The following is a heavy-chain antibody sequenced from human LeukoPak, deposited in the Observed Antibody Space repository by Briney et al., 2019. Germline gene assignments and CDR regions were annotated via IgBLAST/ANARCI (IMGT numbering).Heavy chain of an antibody. V-gene: IGHV1-24*01. CDR3: ATEARITVSRGAGPAAFDI. J-gene: IGHJ3*02. CDR2: FYPEDGET. CDR1: GYTLSELS. D-gene: IGHD3-10*01. Sequence: ASVKVSCKVSGYTLSELSIHWVRPAPGKGLEGMGVFYPEDGETTNAQKLQGRVTMTEDTSTDAAYMELSSLRSEDTAVYYCATEARITVSRGAGPAAFDIWGQGTMVTVSS.